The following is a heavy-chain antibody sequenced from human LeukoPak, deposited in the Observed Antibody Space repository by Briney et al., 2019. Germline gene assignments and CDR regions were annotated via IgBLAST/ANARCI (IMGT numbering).Heavy chain of an antibody. D-gene: IGHD2-2*01. J-gene: IGHJ4*02. CDR3: ASLSYCSSTSFYVGYFDY. CDR2: IYYSGST. V-gene: IGHV4-59*08. Sequence: PSETLSLTCTVSGGSISSYHWSWIRQPPGKGLEWIGYIYYSGSTNYNPSLKSRVTISVDTSKNQFSLKLSSVTAADTAVYYCASLSYCSSTSFYVGYFDYWGQGTLVTVSS. CDR1: GGSISSYH.